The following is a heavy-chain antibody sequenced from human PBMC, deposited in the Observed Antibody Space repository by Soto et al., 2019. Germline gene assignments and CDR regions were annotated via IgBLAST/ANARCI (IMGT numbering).Heavy chain of an antibody. V-gene: IGHV4-34*01. J-gene: IGHJ6*02. CDR1: GGSFSGYD. Sequence: SETLSLTCVVYGGSFSGYDWSWIRQPPGKGLEWIGEINHSGSTNSNPSLNSRVTISVDTSKNQFSLKLSSVTAADTAVYYCARGALGYDFWSGSTYYGMDAWGQGTTVTVSS. CDR2: INHSGST. D-gene: IGHD3-3*01. CDR3: ARGALGYDFWSGSTYYGMDA.